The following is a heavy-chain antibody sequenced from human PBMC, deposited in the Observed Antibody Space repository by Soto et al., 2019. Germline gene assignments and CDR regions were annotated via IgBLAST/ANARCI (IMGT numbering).Heavy chain of an antibody. D-gene: IGHD6-19*01. V-gene: IGHV3-23*01. CDR1: GFTFSNYD. J-gene: IGHJ5*02. CDR2: ISVSGDTT. CDR3: AKNRNTGVAGTSCWFGP. Sequence: GGSLRLSCAASGFTFSNYDMSWVRQAPGKGLEWVSAISVSGDTTYYADSVKGRFTISRDNSKNTLYLQMNTLRAEDTAVYYCAKNRNTGVAGTSCWFGPWGQGTLVTVSS.